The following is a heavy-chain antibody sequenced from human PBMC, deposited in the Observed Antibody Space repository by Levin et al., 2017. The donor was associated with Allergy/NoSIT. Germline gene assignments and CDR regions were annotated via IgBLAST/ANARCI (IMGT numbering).Heavy chain of an antibody. CDR3: AKSRFSSSWYGAGMDV. V-gene: IGHV4-59*01. CDR1: DISIKTYY. CDR2: FDDTGTS. D-gene: IGHD6-13*01. Sequence: SETLSLTCTVSDISIKTYYWSWIRQSPGKGLEWIGYFDDTGTSDYNPSLRSRATISIDTSNNRFSLKLTPVTGADTAVYYCAKSRFSSSWYGAGMDVWGQGATDIVSS. J-gene: IGHJ6*02.